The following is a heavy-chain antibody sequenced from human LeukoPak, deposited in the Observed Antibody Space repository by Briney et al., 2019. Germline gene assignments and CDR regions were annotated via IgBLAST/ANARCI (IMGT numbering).Heavy chain of an antibody. CDR1: GCSFTTYW. J-gene: IGHJ5*02. CDR2: IYPGDSDT. V-gene: IGHV5-51*01. CDR3: ARVGDQRGLDWFDP. Sequence: GESLKISCKGSGCSFTTYWIGWVRQMPGKGLEWMGIIYPGDSDTRYSPSFQGQVTIPADKSISTAYLQWSSLKASDTAMYYCARVGDQRGLDWFDPWGQGTLVTVSS.